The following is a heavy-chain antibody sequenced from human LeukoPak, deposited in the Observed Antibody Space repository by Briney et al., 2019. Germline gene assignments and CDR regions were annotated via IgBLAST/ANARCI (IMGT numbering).Heavy chain of an antibody. D-gene: IGHD6-19*01. CDR1: GYTFTDYY. V-gene: IGHV1-2*02. CDR3: ARDSHSSGWFLPDY. Sequence: ASVKVSCKASGYTFTDYYMHWVRQAPGQGLEWMGWIIPNSGGTDYAQKFQGRVTMTRDTSISTAYMELSSLRSDDTAVYYCARDSHSSGWFLPDYWGQGTLVTVSS. CDR2: IIPNSGGT. J-gene: IGHJ4*02.